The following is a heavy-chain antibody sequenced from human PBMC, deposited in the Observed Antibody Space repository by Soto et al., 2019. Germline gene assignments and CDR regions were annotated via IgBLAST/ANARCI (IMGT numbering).Heavy chain of an antibody. CDR1: GGFLSESY. Sequence: RSLTCAVYGGFLSESYWTWIRQPPGKGLEWIGEINHVGGTNYNPSLKSRVTMSVDTSQNQFSLRLISVTAADTAMYFCVRIRYQLPSSVLWLDPWGQRTPVTVSS. V-gene: IGHV4-34*01. D-gene: IGHD3-16*01. CDR3: VRIRYQLPSSVLWLDP. CDR2: INHVGGT. J-gene: IGHJ5*02.